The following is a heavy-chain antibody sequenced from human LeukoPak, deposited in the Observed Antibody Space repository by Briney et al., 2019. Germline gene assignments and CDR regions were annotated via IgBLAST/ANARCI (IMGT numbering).Heavy chain of an antibody. V-gene: IGHV4-30-4*07. CDR3: ASRYYDFWSGYAGFDP. CDR2: IYYSGST. Sequence: PSETLSLTCAVSGGSISSGGYSWSWIRQPPGKGLEWIGYIYYSGSTYYNPSLKSRVTISVDTSKNQFSLKLSSVTAADMAVYYCASRYYDFWSGYAGFDPWGQGTLVTVSS. CDR1: GGSISSGGYS. J-gene: IGHJ5*02. D-gene: IGHD3-3*01.